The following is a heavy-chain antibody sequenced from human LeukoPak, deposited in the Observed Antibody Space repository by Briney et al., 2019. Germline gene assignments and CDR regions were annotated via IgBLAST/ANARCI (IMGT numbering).Heavy chain of an antibody. CDR1: GGSLSGHY. CDR2: INHSGST. D-gene: IGHD6-13*01. CDR3: ASSPWTAAGLDY. J-gene: IGHJ4*02. V-gene: IGHV4-34*01. Sequence: ETLSLTFTVSGGSLSGHYWSWIRQPPGKGLEWIGEINHSGSTNYNPSLKSRVTISVDTSKNQFSLKLSPVTAADTAVYYCASSPWTAAGLDYWGQGTLVTVSS.